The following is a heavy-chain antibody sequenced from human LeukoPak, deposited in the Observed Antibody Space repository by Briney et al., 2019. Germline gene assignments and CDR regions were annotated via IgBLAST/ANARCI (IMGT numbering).Heavy chain of an antibody. Sequence: GGSLRLSCAASGFTFSSYAMSWVRQAPGKGLEWVSAISGSGGSTYYADSVKGRFTISRDNSKNTQYLQMNSLRAEDTAVYYCAKGTASSWYGGYFDYWGQGTLVTVSS. CDR3: AKGTASSWYGGYFDY. CDR1: GFTFSSYA. CDR2: ISGSGGST. J-gene: IGHJ4*02. D-gene: IGHD6-13*01. V-gene: IGHV3-23*01.